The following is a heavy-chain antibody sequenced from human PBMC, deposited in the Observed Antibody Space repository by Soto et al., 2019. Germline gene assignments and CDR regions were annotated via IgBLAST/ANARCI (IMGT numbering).Heavy chain of an antibody. V-gene: IGHV3-23*01. CDR2: ISGSGGST. J-gene: IGHJ4*02. D-gene: IGHD6-13*01. Sequence: EVQLLESGGGLVQPGGSLRLSCAASGFTFSNYAVTWVRQAPGKGLEWVSTISGSGGSTYYADSVKGRFTISRDNSKNPRYRQMNSLRAEDTAVYYCAKDQGSSWYEIDYWGQGALVTVSS. CDR1: GFTFSNYA. CDR3: AKDQGSSWYEIDY.